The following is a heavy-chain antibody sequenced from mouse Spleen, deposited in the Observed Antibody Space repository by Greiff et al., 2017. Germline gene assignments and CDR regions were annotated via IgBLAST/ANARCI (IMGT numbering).Heavy chain of an antibody. CDR2: IRSKSSNYAT. J-gene: IGHJ3*01. V-gene: IGHV10-3*01. Sequence: EVQRVESGGGLVQPKGSLKLSCAASGFTFNTYAMHWVRQAPGKGLEWVARIRSKSSNYATYYADSVKDRFTISRDDSQSMLYLQMNNLKTEDTAMYYCVREGIYDGYPRFAYWGQGTLVTVSA. CDR3: VREGIYDGYPRFAY. D-gene: IGHD2-3*01. CDR1: GFTFNTYA.